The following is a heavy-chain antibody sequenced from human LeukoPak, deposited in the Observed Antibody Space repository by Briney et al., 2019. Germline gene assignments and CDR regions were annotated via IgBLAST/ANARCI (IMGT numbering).Heavy chain of an antibody. CDR3: TRHFRERGAVTLRYNYYYMDV. D-gene: IGHD2-15*01. CDR1: GFTFSNYG. J-gene: IGHJ6*03. CDR2: IRSKGNSYAT. Sequence: PAGSLRLSCAASGFTFSNYGMHWVRQAPGKGLEWVGRIRSKGNSYATAYTASLKGRFTISRDDSKNTAYLQMNSLKTEDTAVYYCTRHFRERGAVTLRYNYYYMDVWGKGSTVTVSS. V-gene: IGHV3-73*01.